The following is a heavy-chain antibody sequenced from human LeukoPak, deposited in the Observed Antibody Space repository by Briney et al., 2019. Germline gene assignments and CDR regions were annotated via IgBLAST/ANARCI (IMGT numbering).Heavy chain of an antibody. V-gene: IGHV4-34*01. CDR2: INHSGST. CDR1: GGSFSGYY. CDR3: ARQAVMQWPPTWYFDS. Sequence: PSETLSLTCAVYGGSFSGYYWSWIRQPPGKGLEWIGEINHSGSTNYNPSLKSRVTISVDTSKNQLSLKLTSVTAADTAVYYCARQAVMQWPPTWYFDSWGQGTLVTVSS. J-gene: IGHJ4*02. D-gene: IGHD6-19*01.